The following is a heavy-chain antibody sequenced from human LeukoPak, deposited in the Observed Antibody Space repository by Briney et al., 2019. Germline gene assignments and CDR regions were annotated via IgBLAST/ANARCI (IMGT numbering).Heavy chain of an antibody. V-gene: IGHV3-30*18. Sequence: GGSLRLSCAASGLTFSSYGMHWVRQAPGKGLEWVAVISSDGSNKYYADSVKGRFTISRDNSKNTLYLQMNSLRAEDTALYYCAKDGYSSSWPDYWGQGTLVTVSS. CDR3: AKDGYSSSWPDY. CDR2: ISSDGSNK. D-gene: IGHD6-13*01. CDR1: GLTFSSYG. J-gene: IGHJ4*02.